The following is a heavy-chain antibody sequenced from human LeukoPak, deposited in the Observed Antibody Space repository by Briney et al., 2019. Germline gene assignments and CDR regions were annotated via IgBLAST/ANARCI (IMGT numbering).Heavy chain of an antibody. CDR2: IYYSGST. J-gene: IGHJ2*01. V-gene: IGHV4-59*08. CDR1: GGSISSYY. Sequence: SETLSLTCTVFGGSISSYYWSWIRQPPGKGLEWIGYIYYSGSTNYNPSLKSRVTISVDTSKNQFSLKLSSVTAADTAVYYCARREGDYGYWYFDLWGRGTLVTVSS. CDR3: ARREGDYGYWYFDL. D-gene: IGHD4-17*01.